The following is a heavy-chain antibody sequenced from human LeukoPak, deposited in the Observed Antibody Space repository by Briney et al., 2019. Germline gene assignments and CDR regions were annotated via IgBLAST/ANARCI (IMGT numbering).Heavy chain of an antibody. Sequence: SVKVSCKASGGTFSSYAISWVGQPPGQGLEWMGGIIPIFGTANYAQKFQGRVTITADESTSTAYMELSSLKSEDTAVYYCASIGMIAAAGYCDYWGQGTLVTLSS. CDR2: IIPIFGTA. D-gene: IGHD6-13*01. CDR1: GGTFSSYA. V-gene: IGHV1-69*13. CDR3: ASIGMIAAAGYCDY. J-gene: IGHJ4*02.